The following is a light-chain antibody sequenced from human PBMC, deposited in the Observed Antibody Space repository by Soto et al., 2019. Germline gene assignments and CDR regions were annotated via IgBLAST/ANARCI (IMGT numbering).Light chain of an antibody. CDR1: ASDIGGYTF. V-gene: IGLV2-8*01. CDR2: DVN. Sequence: QSALTQPPSASGSPGQSVAISCTGTASDIGGYTFVSWYQQHPGKAPKLLIYDVNKRPSGVPDRFSGSKSGNTASLTVSGLHAEEEADYYCSAHGGTNPYVFGTGTKLTVL. CDR3: SAHGGTNPYV. J-gene: IGLJ1*01.